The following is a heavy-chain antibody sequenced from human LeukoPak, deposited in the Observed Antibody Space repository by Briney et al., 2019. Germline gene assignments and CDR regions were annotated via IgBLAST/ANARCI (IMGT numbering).Heavy chain of an antibody. CDR3: GRSRRINASLYYYMDV. D-gene: IGHD2-15*01. CDR1: GFTFSSYA. Sequence: GGSLRLSCAASGFTFSSYAITWVRQAPGKGLEWVSSIHSTGDSTFYADSVKGRFTISRDNSKNTVYLLMNSLRTEDTAVYYCGRSRRINASLYYYMDVWGKGTTVTVS. V-gene: IGHV3-23*01. CDR2: IHSTGDST. J-gene: IGHJ6*03.